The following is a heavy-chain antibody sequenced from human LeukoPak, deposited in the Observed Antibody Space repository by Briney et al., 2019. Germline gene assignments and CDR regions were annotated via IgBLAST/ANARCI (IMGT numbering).Heavy chain of an antibody. CDR3: ARGRDSGYDSG. V-gene: IGHV1-69*04. CDR1: GGTFSSYA. J-gene: IGHJ4*02. D-gene: IGHD5-12*01. CDR2: IIPILGIA. Sequence: SVKVSCKASGGTFSSYAISWVRQAPGQGREWMGRIIPILGIANYAQKFQGRVTITADKSTSTAYMELSSLRSEDTAVYYCARGRDSGYDSGWGQGTLVTVSS.